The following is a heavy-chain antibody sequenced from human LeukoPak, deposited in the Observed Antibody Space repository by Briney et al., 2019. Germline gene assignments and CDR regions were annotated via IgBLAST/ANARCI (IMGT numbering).Heavy chain of an antibody. Sequence: TSSETLSLTCTVSGGSISSGGYYWSWIRQPPGKGLEWIGYIYHSGSTYYNPSLKSRVTISVDRSKNQFSLKLSSVTAADTAVYYCATGSFSRRVTPDYWGQGTLVTVSS. CDR2: IYHSGST. V-gene: IGHV4-30-2*01. D-gene: IGHD4-23*01. CDR3: ATGSFSRRVTPDY. J-gene: IGHJ4*02. CDR1: GGSISSGGYY.